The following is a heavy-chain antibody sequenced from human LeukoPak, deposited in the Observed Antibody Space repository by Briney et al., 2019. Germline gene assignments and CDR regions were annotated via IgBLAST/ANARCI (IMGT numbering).Heavy chain of an antibody. Sequence: SEALSLTCTVSGYSISSAYHWGWIRQPPGKGLEFIGSIYHSGNTYYNLSLKSRLTISVDTSKNQFSLNLSSVTAADTAVYYCARFITSGVYYFDYWGQGTLVTVSS. CDR2: IYHSGNT. CDR3: ARFITSGVYYFDY. CDR1: GYSISSAYH. D-gene: IGHD3-10*01. J-gene: IGHJ4*02. V-gene: IGHV4-38-2*02.